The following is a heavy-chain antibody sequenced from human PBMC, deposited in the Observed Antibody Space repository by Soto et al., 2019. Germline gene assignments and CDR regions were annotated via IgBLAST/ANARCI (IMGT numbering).Heavy chain of an antibody. CDR1: GGSISSGGYY. CDR2: IYYSGST. J-gene: IGHJ6*03. Sequence: PSETLSLTCTVSGGSISSGGYYWSWIRQQPGKGKEWIGYIYYSGSTYYNTSLKSRVTISVDTSKNQLSLKLSSVTAADTAVYYCVRDYQYCSGGSCYWPYMDVWGKGTTVTVSS. V-gene: IGHV4-31*02. D-gene: IGHD2-15*01. CDR3: VRDYQYCSGGSCYWPYMDV.